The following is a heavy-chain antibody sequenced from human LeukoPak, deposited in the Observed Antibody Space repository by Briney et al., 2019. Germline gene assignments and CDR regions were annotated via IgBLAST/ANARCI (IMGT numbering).Heavy chain of an antibody. CDR1: GYSISSGNY. Sequence: SETLSLTCTVSGYSISSGNYWDWIRQPPGKGLEWIGSIYHSGSTYYNPSLKSRVTISVDTSKNQFSLKLSSVTAADTAVYYCARGPWFDPWGQGTLVTVSS. J-gene: IGHJ5*02. CDR2: IYHSGST. V-gene: IGHV4-38-2*02. CDR3: ARGPWFDP.